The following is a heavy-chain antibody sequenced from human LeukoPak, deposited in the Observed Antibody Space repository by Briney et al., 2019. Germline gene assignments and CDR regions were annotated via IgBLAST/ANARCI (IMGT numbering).Heavy chain of an antibody. V-gene: IGHV1-18*01. Sequence: ASVKVSCKASGYTFTSYGISWVRQAPGQGLEWMGWISAYNGNTNYAQKLQGRVTMTTDTSTSIAYMELRSLRSDDTAVYYCARDNIAVAGKPHLGIFWGQGTLVTVSS. CDR1: GYTFTSYG. J-gene: IGHJ4*02. CDR2: ISAYNGNT. D-gene: IGHD6-19*01. CDR3: ARDNIAVAGKPHLGIF.